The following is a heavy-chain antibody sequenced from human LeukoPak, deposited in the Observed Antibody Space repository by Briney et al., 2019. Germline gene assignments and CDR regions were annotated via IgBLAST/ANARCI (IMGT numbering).Heavy chain of an antibody. CDR2: ISYDGSNK. J-gene: IGHJ6*04. CDR1: GFTFSSYG. CDR3: AKPLDYGDYYYYGKDV. V-gene: IGHV3-30*18. D-gene: IGHD4-17*01. Sequence: GRSLRLSCAASGFTFSSYGMHWVRQAPGKGLEWVAVISYDGSNKYYADSVKGRFTISRDNSKNTLYLQMNSLRAEDTAVYYCAKPLDYGDYYYYGKDVWGKGTTVTVSS.